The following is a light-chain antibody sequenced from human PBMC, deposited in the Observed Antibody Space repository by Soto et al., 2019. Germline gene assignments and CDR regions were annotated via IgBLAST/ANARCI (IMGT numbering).Light chain of an antibody. V-gene: IGLV2-14*01. Sequence: QSGLTQPASVSGSPGQSITISCTGTGSDIGAYKYVSWYQHHPGKAPQVIIYEVTNRPSGISNRFSGSKSGNTASLTISGLQAEDEADYYCSSYTTSRTYVFGTGTKLTVL. CDR2: EVT. J-gene: IGLJ1*01. CDR1: GSDIGAYKY. CDR3: SSYTTSRTYV.